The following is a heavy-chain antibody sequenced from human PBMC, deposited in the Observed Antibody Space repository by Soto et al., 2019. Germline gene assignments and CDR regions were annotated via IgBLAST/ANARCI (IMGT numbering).Heavy chain of an antibody. J-gene: IGHJ4*02. CDR1: GGTFNNYG. CDR3: ASWDYDVLTGYSYDD. D-gene: IGHD3-9*01. CDR2: IIPMIGRT. Sequence: QVQLVQSGAEVKKPGSLVKVSCKASGGTFNNYGMGWVRQAPGQGLEWMGGIIPMIGRTNYAQKFQGRVTLTADASRSTAYMELRSLRSEDTAVYYCASWDYDVLTGYSYDDWGQGTLVTVSS. V-gene: IGHV1-69*01.